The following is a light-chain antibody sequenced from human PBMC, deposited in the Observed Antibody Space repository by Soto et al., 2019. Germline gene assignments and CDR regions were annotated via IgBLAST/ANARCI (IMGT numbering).Light chain of an antibody. CDR2: KAS. Sequence: DIQMTQSPSTLSASVGDRVTITCRASQSISSWLAWYQQKTGKAPKLLIYKASSLESGVPSRFSGSGSGTEFTLTISSLRPDDFATYYCQQYNSYSYTFGQGTKLEIK. V-gene: IGKV1-5*03. CDR1: QSISSW. CDR3: QQYNSYSYT. J-gene: IGKJ2*01.